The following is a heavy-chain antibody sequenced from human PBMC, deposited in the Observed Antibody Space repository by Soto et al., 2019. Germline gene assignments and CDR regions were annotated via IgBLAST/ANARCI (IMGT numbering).Heavy chain of an antibody. V-gene: IGHV1-69*01. Sequence: QVQLVQSGAEMQQPGASVRVSCKASGGTFSKYAFSWVRQAPGQGLEWLGGTIPMFGTPNYAQQFQGRVAISADESTATVYMELSSLRSEDTAVYFCARPLRDRNYYYGMAVWGQGTKVTVSS. J-gene: IGHJ6*02. CDR2: TIPMFGTP. D-gene: IGHD3-22*01. CDR3: ARPLRDRNYYYGMAV. CDR1: GGTFSKYA.